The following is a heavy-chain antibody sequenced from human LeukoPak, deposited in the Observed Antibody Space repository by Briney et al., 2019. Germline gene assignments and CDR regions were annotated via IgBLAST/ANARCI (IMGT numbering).Heavy chain of an antibody. CDR2: ISGTGGST. D-gene: IGHD1-26*01. J-gene: IGHJ4*02. CDR1: GFSFSSYA. CDR3: AKALKRTSERNFGSCLDS. Sequence: GGSLRLSCAASGFSFSSYAMSWVRQAPEKGLEWVSSISGTGGSTFYADSMKGRLTISRYNSKNTLYLHMNSLRSEDTAIYYCAKALKRTSERNFGSCLDSWGQGTLVTVSS. V-gene: IGHV3-23*01.